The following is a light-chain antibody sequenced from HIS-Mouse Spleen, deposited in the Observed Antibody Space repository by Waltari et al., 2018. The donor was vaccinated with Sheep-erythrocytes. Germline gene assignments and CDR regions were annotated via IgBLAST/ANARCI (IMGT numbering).Light chain of an antibody. J-gene: IGKJ3*01. Sequence: EIVLTQSPGTLSLSPGERATLSCRASQSVSSSYLAWYQQKPGQAPRLLIYGASSRATGIPDRFSGSGSGTDFTLTISRLEPEDFAVYYCQQYGSSPREKFTFGPRTKVDIK. CDR2: GAS. CDR1: QSVSSSY. V-gene: IGKV3-20*01. CDR3: QQYGSSPREKFT.